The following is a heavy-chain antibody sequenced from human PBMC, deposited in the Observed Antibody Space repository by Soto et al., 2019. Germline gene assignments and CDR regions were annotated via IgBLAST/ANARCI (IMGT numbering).Heavy chain of an antibody. Sequence: PSETLSLTCTVSGGSISSGGYYWSWIRQHPGKGLEWIGYIYYSGSTYYNPSLKSRVTISVDTSKNQLSLKLSSATAADTAVYYCARVRSRDTHFDYWGQGTLVTVSS. D-gene: IGHD2-2*01. CDR1: GGSISSGGYY. CDR3: ARVRSRDTHFDY. V-gene: IGHV4-31*03. J-gene: IGHJ4*02. CDR2: IYYSGST.